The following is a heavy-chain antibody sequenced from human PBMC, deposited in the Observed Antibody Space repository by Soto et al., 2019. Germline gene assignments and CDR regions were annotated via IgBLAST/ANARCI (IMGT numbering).Heavy chain of an antibody. Sequence: XESLSLSCAASGFTFSSYSMSWVRQAPGKGLEWVSAISGSGGSTYYADSVKGRFTISRDNSKNTLYLQMNSLRAEDTAVYYCAKNKEVVVIWDAFDIWGQGTMVTVSS. CDR2: ISGSGGST. CDR3: AKNKEVVVIWDAFDI. V-gene: IGHV3-23*01. J-gene: IGHJ3*02. D-gene: IGHD3-22*01. CDR1: GFTFSSYS.